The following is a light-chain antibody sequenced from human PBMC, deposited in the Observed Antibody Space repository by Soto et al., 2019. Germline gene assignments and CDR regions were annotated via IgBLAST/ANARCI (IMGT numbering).Light chain of an antibody. V-gene: IGKV3-20*01. CDR2: GAS. CDR3: QQYARLPGT. Sequence: EIVLTQSPGTLSLSPGERATLSCRASQSVSSSYLAWYQQNPGQAPRLLIYGASRRATGIPDRVSGSGSGTDFSLPISRLEPEDFAVFYCQQYARLPGTFGQGTNVEVK. CDR1: QSVSSSY. J-gene: IGKJ1*01.